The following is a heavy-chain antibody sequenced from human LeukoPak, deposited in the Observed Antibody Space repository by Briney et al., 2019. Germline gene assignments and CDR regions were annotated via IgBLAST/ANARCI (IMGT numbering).Heavy chain of an antibody. CDR1: GFTFSSYA. J-gene: IGHJ4*02. D-gene: IGHD3-22*01. V-gene: IGHV3-30-3*01. Sequence: PGGSLRLSCAASGFTFSSYAMHWVRQAPGKGLEWVAVISYDGSNKYYADSVKGRFTISRDNSKNTLYLQMNSLRAEDMAVYYCAGEYYYDSSGWYWGQGTLVTVSS. CDR3: AGEYYYDSSGWY. CDR2: ISYDGSNK.